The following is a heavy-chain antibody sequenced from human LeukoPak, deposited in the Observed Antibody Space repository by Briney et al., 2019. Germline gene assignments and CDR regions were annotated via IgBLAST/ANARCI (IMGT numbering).Heavy chain of an antibody. Sequence: PGGSLRLSCAASGFTLSSYAMSWVRQAPGKGLEWVSAISGSGGSTYYADSVKGRFTISRDNSKNTLYLQMNSLRAEDTAVCYCAKDLDIAVAGIDYWGQGTLVTVSS. J-gene: IGHJ4*02. CDR1: GFTLSSYA. CDR2: ISGSGGST. D-gene: IGHD6-19*01. V-gene: IGHV3-23*01. CDR3: AKDLDIAVAGIDY.